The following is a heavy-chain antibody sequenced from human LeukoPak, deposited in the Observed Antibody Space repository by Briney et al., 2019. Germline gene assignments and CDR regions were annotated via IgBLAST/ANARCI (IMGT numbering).Heavy chain of an antibody. V-gene: IGHV3-7*01. CDR3: ARDGTAPGLYFDL. D-gene: IGHD6-13*01. CDR1: GFTFSSYW. CDR2: IRQDGGEI. J-gene: IGHJ4*01. Sequence: GSLRLSCAVSGFTFSSYWMNWVRQAPGKGLEWVASIRQDGGEISYVDSVKGRFTMSRDNTKNSPYLQMSSLRADDTAVYYCARDGTAPGLYFDLWGQGTLVTVSS.